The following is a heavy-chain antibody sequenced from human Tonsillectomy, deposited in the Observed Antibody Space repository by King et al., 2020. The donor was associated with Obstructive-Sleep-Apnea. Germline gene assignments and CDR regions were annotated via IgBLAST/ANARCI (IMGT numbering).Heavy chain of an antibody. J-gene: IGHJ4*02. CDR3: ARDLSGLNWNLYYFDY. CDR2: TYYRSQWYY. D-gene: IGHD1-20*01. Sequence: VQLQQSGPGLVKPSQTLSLTCAISGDSVSSNSAAWNWIRQSPSRGLEWLGRTYYRSQWYYDYALSVKSRITINPDTSKNQFSLQLNSVTPEDAAVYYCARDLSGLNWNLYYFDYWGQGTLVTVSS. V-gene: IGHV6-1*01. CDR1: GDSVSSNSAA.